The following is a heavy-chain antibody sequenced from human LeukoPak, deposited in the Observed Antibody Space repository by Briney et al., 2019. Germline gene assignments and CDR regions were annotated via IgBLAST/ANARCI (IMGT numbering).Heavy chain of an antibody. CDR1: GGTFSSYP. CDR3: ARDDRYSSSWYPQGAFDI. Sequence: ASVKVSCKASGGTFSSYPISWVRQAPGQGLEWMGGIIPIFGTADYAQKFQGRVTITTDESTSTAYMELSSLRSEDTAVYYCARDDRYSSSWYPQGAFDIWGQGTMVTVSS. J-gene: IGHJ3*02. CDR2: IIPIFGTA. D-gene: IGHD6-13*01. V-gene: IGHV1-69*05.